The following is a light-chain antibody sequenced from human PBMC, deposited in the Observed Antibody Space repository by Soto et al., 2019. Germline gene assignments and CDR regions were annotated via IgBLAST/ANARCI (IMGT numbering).Light chain of an antibody. CDR1: HSVSSSY. Sequence: EMVLTQSPGTLSLSPGESATRSCRASHSVSSSYLAWYQQRPGQAPRLLIYGASSRATGIPDRFSGSGSGTDFTLTISRLEPEDFAVYYCQHYGSLVLTFGGGTKVEIK. CDR3: QHYGSLVLT. CDR2: GAS. V-gene: IGKV3-20*01. J-gene: IGKJ4*01.